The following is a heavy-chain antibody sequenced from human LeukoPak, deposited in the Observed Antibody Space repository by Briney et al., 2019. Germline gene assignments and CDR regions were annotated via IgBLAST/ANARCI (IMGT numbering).Heavy chain of an antibody. CDR3: ARVLMVRDLVHGRSYYYYMDV. CDR1: GGSISSYY. D-gene: IGHD3-10*01. CDR2: IYYSGST. V-gene: IGHV4-59*08. Sequence: ASETLSLTCTVSGGSISSYYWSWIRQPPGKGLEWIGYIYYSGSTYYNPSLKSRVTISVDTSKNQFSLKLSSVTAADTAVYYCARVLMVRDLVHGRSYYYYMDVWGKGTTVTVS. J-gene: IGHJ6*03.